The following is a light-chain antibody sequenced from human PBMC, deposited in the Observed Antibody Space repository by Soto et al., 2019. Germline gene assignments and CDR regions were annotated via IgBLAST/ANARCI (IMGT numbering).Light chain of an antibody. CDR3: SSYSISTAYL. CDR1: SXDVGGYDY. Sequence: QSALTQPASVSGSPGQSITISCTGTSXDVGGYDYVSWYQLHPGKAPKLMVFEVSNRPSGVSYRFSGSKSGNTASLTISGLQADDEADYFCSSYSISTAYLFGTGTKVTVL. V-gene: IGLV2-14*01. J-gene: IGLJ1*01. CDR2: EVS.